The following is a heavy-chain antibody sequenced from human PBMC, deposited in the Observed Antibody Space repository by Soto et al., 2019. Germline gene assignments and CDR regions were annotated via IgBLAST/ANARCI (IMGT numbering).Heavy chain of an antibody. D-gene: IGHD2-15*01. J-gene: IGHJ6*03. CDR1: GYTFTGYY. Sequence: GASVQVSCKASGYTFTGYYMHWVRQAPGQGLEWMGWINPNSGGTNYAQKFQGWVTMTRDTSISTAYMELSRLRSDDTAVYYCARDSGVGGTITWPNYMDVWGKGTTVTVSS. CDR3: ARDSGVGGTITWPNYMDV. V-gene: IGHV1-2*04. CDR2: INPNSGGT.